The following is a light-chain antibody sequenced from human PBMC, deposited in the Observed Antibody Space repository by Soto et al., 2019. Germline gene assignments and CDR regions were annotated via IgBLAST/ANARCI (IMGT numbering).Light chain of an antibody. CDR2: DTS. Sequence: QAVVTQEPSLTGSPGGTVTLTCASSTGAVTSGHCPPWFQQRPGQAPRTLIYDTSNRHSWTPARFSGSLLGGKAALTLSDARPEDEADYYGLLIYPGVGEVFGTGTKLTVL. CDR3: LLIYPGVGEV. J-gene: IGLJ1*01. CDR1: TGAVTSGHC. V-gene: IGLV7-46*01.